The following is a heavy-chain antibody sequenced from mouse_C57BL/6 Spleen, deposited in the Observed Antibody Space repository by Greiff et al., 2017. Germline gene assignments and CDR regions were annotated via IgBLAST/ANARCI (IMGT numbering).Heavy chain of an antibody. J-gene: IGHJ2*01. CDR2: IYPGDGDT. CDR3: ARRGPVVASDY. Sequence: QVQLQQSGAELVKPGASVKISCKASGYAFSSYWMNWVKQRPGKGLEWIGQIYPGDGDTKYNGKFKGKATLTADKSSSTAYMQRSSLTSEDSEVYFCARRGPVVASDYWGQGTTLTVSS. D-gene: IGHD1-1*01. V-gene: IGHV1-80*01. CDR1: GYAFSSYW.